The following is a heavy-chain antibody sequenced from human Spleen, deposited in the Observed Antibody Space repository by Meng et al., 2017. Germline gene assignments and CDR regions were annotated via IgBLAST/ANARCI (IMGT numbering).Heavy chain of an antibody. CDR1: DYTFTGYG. Sequence: QVYLVQSGAEVKKPGASVQVSCKSSDYTFTGYGVSWVRQAPGQGLEWMAWLGAHDGDTSHAPKFQGRVTVSADRPTATAYMELRSLRSDATAVYYCARGTPGRSYSDYWGQGTLVTVSS. J-gene: IGHJ4*02. V-gene: IGHV1-18*01. CDR2: LGAHDGDT. CDR3: ARGTPGRSYSDY. D-gene: IGHD3-10*01.